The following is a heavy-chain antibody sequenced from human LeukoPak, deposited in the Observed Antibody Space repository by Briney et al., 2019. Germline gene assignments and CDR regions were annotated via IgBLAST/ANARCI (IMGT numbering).Heavy chain of an antibody. J-gene: IGHJ4*02. D-gene: IGHD3-16*01. V-gene: IGHV3-74*01. CDR3: AREEGAY. CDR1: GFTFSSYW. CDR2: INSDGSSK. Sequence: GGSLTLLCAACGFTFSSYWMHWLRQAPGKGLVWVTSINSDGSSKSYADSVKGRFTISRDNAKNTLYLQMNSLRAEDTAVYYCAREEGAYWGQGTLVTVSS.